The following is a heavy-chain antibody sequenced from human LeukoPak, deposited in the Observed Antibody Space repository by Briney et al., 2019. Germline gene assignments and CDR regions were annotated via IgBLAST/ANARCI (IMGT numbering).Heavy chain of an antibody. CDR2: TNPNSGGT. V-gene: IGHV1-2*02. Sequence: ASVKVSCKASGYTFTGYYMHWVRQAPGQGLEWMGWTNPNSGGTNYAQKFQGRVTMTRDTSISTAYMELSRLRSDDTAVYYCARDFLYCSSTSCLRGYSYGYWFDYWGQGTLVTVSS. CDR1: GYTFTGYY. CDR3: ARDFLYCSSTSCLRGYSYGYWFDY. D-gene: IGHD2-2*01. J-gene: IGHJ4*02.